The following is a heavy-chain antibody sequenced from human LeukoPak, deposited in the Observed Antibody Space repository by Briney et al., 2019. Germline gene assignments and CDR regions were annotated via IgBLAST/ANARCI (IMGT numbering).Heavy chain of an antibody. CDR1: GYTFTGYF. V-gene: IGHV1-2*02. CDR3: ARDLHGDIVVVVAATPFDP. CDR2: INPNTGDT. Sequence: ASVRVSCKASGYTFTGYFMHWVRQAPGQGLEWMGWINPNTGDTQYSPKFQGRVTLTRDTSFTTTYMQLSRLTSDDTAVYYCARDLHGDIVVVVAATPFDPWGQGTLVTVSS. D-gene: IGHD2-15*01. J-gene: IGHJ5*02.